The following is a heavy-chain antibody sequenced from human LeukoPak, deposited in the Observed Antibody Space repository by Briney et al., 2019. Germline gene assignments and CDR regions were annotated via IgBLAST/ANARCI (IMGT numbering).Heavy chain of an antibody. Sequence: GGSLRLSCTGSGFTFRDYGINWLRQAPGKGLEWVGFIRSKAYGGTTEYAASVKGRFTISRDDSKSVAHLQMNSLKIEDTAVYYCTRDPSPLYYYDSSGYYYGIWGQGTLVTVSS. D-gene: IGHD3-22*01. J-gene: IGHJ4*02. CDR1: GFTFRDYG. CDR2: IRSKAYGGTT. V-gene: IGHV3-49*03. CDR3: TRDPSPLYYYDSSGYYYGI.